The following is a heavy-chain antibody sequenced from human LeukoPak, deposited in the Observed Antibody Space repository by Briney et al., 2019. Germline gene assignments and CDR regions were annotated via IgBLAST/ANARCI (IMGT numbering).Heavy chain of an antibody. CDR3: AQVGSYYNFYYFDY. CDR1: GFTFSSYA. Sequence: GGSLRLSCTASGFTFSSYAMSWVRQAPGKGLEWVSGISGSGGSTYYADSVKGRLTISRDNSKNTLYLQMNSLRAEDTAVYFCAQVGSYYNFYYFDYWGQGTLATVSS. CDR2: ISGSGGST. D-gene: IGHD3-10*01. V-gene: IGHV3-23*01. J-gene: IGHJ4*02.